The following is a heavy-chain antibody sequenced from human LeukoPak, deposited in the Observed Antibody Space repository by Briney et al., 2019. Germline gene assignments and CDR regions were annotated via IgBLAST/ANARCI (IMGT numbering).Heavy chain of an antibody. CDR1: GYAFTGYY. V-gene: IGHV1-2*02. J-gene: IGHJ5*02. CDR2: INPNSGGT. CDR3: VGNYDILTGYPFDP. D-gene: IGHD3-9*01. Sequence: ASVKVSCEASGYAFTGYYIHWVRQAPGQGLEWMGWINPNSGGTKYAQKFQGRVTMTSDTSISTAHMELSRLTSDDTAVYYCVGNYDILTGYPFDPWGQGSLVTVSS.